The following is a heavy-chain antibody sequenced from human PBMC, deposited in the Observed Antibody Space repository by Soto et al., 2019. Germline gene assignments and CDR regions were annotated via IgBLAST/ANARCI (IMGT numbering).Heavy chain of an antibody. V-gene: IGHV4-34*01. D-gene: IGHD2-15*01. CDR3: ASTKDETLYFDY. CDR2: IHYSGST. CDR1: GGSFSGYY. J-gene: IGHJ4*02. Sequence: SETLSLTCAVYGGSFSGYYWSWVRQPPGKGLEWIGSIHYSGSTHYNPSLQSRVTISGDASKKQFSLKLRSVTAADTAVYYCASTKDETLYFDYWGQGTLVTVPQ.